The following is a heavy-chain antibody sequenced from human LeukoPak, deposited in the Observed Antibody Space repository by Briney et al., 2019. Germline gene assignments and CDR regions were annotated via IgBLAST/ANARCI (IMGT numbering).Heavy chain of an antibody. Sequence: PGGSLRLSCKVSGYNFADYWIAWVRQMPGKGLDWMGIIYPDDSDTRYSPFFQGQVTISADKSISTAYLQWSSLKASDTAMYYCARGYCTSASCYYFDHWGQGALVTVSS. J-gene: IGHJ4*02. CDR2: IYPDDSDT. CDR1: GYNFADYW. CDR3: ARGYCTSASCYYFDH. V-gene: IGHV5-51*01. D-gene: IGHD2-2*01.